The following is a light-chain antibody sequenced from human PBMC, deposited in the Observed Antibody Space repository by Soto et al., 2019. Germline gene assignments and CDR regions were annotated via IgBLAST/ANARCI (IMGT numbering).Light chain of an antibody. CDR1: QNVNNN. J-gene: IGKJ4*01. CDR2: GAS. CDR3: QQYNNWPLT. V-gene: IGKV3-15*01. Sequence: EIVMKQSPATLSVSPGERASLSCRASQNVNNNLAWYQQKPGQAPRILIYGASARATGIPARFSGSGSGTEFTLTISSLQSEDIAVYYCQQYNNWPLTFVGVTKVEIK.